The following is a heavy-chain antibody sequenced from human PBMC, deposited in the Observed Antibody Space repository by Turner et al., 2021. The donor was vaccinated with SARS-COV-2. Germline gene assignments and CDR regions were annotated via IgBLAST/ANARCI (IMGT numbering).Heavy chain of an antibody. CDR1: GFTFSSYS. CDR2: ISSSSSYI. J-gene: IGHJ6*02. Sequence: EVQVVESGGGLVQPGGSLTLSCAASGFTFSSYSMNWVRQAPGKGLEWVSSISSSSSYIYYADSVKGRFTISRDNAKNSLYLQMNSLRAEDTAVYFCATIAAADIAVYHYYGMDVWGQGTTVTVSS. CDR3: ATIAAADIAVYHYYGMDV. V-gene: IGHV3-21*01. D-gene: IGHD6-13*01.